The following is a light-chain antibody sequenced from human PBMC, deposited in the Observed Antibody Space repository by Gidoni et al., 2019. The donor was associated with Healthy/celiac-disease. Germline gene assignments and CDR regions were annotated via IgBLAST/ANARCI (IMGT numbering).Light chain of an antibody. CDR2: WAS. V-gene: IGKV4-1*01. Sequence: DIVMIQSPDSLAVSLGERATINCKSSQSVLYSSNNKNYLAWYQQKPGQPPKLLISWASTRESGVPDRFSGSGSGTDFTLTISGLQAEDVAVYYCQQHYTTPYTFGQGTKLEIK. CDR1: QSVLYSSNNKNY. J-gene: IGKJ2*01. CDR3: QQHYTTPYT.